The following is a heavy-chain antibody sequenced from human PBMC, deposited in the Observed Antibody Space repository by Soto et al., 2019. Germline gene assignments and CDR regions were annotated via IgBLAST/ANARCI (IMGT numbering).Heavy chain of an antibody. D-gene: IGHD3-10*01. V-gene: IGHV1-18*01. CDR3: ARGRYGGY. CDR1: GYIFTSYG. Sequence: QAHLVQSGPEVKKPGASVKVSCKGSGYIFTSYGIAWVRQAPGQGLEWMGWISAHNGNTEYAQKFQGRVTVTRDTSTSTAYLELRSLRSDDTALYYCARGRYGGYWGQGALVTVSS. CDR2: ISAHNGNT. J-gene: IGHJ4*02.